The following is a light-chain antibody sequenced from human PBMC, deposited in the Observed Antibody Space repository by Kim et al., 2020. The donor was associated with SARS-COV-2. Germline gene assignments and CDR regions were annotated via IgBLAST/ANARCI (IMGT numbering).Light chain of an antibody. Sequence: ASVGDRVTITCRDTQDIGNYLAWYQHRPGKAPRLLSHSAATLHSGNPSRFRGSGSGTEFTLTSSSLQPEDFATYYCHQLSSHPFTFGGGTKVDIK. CDR2: SAA. CDR1: QDIGNY. V-gene: IGKV1-9*01. CDR3: HQLSSHPFT. J-gene: IGKJ4*01.